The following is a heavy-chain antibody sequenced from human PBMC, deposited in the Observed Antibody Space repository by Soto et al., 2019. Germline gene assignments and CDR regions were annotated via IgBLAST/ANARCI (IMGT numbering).Heavy chain of an antibody. J-gene: IGHJ4*02. V-gene: IGHV2-5*02. CDR2: IYWDDDK. CDR1: GFSRSTSGVG. CDR3: ALSIAPRLFDF. Sequence: GPTLVSATQTLTLTCTFSGFSRSTSGVGVGWIRQPPGKALEWLALIYWDDDKRYSPSLNSRLTITKDTSKNQVVLAMTDMDSVDTATSYCALSIAPRLFDFWGQGTLVTVSS. D-gene: IGHD2-15*01.